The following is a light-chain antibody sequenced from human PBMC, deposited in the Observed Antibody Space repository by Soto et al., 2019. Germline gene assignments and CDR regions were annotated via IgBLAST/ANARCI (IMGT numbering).Light chain of an antibody. CDR3: TSYTSSRTLV. CDR1: SSDVGAYNY. J-gene: IGLJ1*01. Sequence: QSALTQPASVSGSPGQSITISCTGTSSDVGAYNYVSWYQQHPGKAPELMIYDVNYRPSGVSNRFSASKSGNTASLTISGLQAEDEADYYCTSYTSSRTLVFGIGTKVTVL. V-gene: IGLV2-14*01. CDR2: DVN.